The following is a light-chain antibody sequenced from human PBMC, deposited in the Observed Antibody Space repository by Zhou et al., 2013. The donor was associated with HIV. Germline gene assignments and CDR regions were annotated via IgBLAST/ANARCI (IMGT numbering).Light chain of an antibody. CDR2: DAS. V-gene: IGKV1-33*01. CDR1: QDITNY. J-gene: IGKJ2*01. CDR3: QQYDNLPYT. Sequence: DIQMTQSPSSLSASVGDRVTITCQASQDITNYLNWYQQKPGKAPKLLIYDASNLETGVPSRFSGSGSGTIFTFTISSLQPEDIATYYCQQYDNLPYTFGQGTKL.